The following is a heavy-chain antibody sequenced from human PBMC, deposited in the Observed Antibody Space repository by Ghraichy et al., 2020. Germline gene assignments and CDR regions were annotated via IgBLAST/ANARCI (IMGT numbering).Heavy chain of an antibody. V-gene: IGHV3-23*01. CDR1: GFTFSNYA. CDR2: ISGSGGST. D-gene: IGHD2-15*01. Sequence: GESLNISCAASGFTFSNYAMSWVRQAPGKGLEWVSAISGSGGSTYYADSVKGRFTISRDNAKNTLYLQMNSLRAEDTAVYYCARVVCSGGSCYGFRGMDVWGQGTTVTVSS. J-gene: IGHJ6*02. CDR3: ARVVCSGGSCYGFRGMDV.